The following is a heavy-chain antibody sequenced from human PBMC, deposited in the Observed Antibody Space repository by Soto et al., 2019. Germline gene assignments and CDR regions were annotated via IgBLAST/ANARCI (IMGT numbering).Heavy chain of an antibody. D-gene: IGHD6-25*01. CDR1: GYIFTTYW. J-gene: IGHJ4*02. V-gene: IGHV5-51*01. Sequence: GESLKISCKVSGYIFTTYWIGWVRQMPGKGLEWMGVIYPGDSDTIYSPSFQGQVTISADKSISTAYLQWSSLKASDTAMYYCARVDSSGCSEYWGQGTLVTVSS. CDR3: ARVDSSGCSEY. CDR2: IYPGDSDT.